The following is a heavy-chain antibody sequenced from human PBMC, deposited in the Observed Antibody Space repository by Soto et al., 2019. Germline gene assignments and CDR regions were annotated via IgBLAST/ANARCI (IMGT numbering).Heavy chain of an antibody. Sequence: PSETLSLTCAVYGGSFSGYYWSWIRQPPGKGLEWIGEINHSGSTNYNPSLKSRVTISVDTSKNQFSLKLSSVTAADTAVYYCARGRVAARPGDYWGQGTLVTVSS. V-gene: IGHV4-34*01. CDR1: GGSFSGYY. CDR3: ARGRVAARPGDY. D-gene: IGHD6-6*01. CDR2: INHSGST. J-gene: IGHJ4*02.